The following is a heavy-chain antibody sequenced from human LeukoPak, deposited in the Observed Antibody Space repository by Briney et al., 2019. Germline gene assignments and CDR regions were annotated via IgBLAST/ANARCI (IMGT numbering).Heavy chain of an antibody. J-gene: IGHJ6*03. D-gene: IGHD3-3*01. Sequence: SETLSLTCTVSGGSFSNGSYYWSWIRQPAGKALAWIGRIYTSGSTNYNPSLKSRVTISVDTSKNQFSLKLSSVTAADTAVYYCAREQSYDFWSALIYYYYMDVWGKGTTVTVSS. CDR2: IYTSGST. CDR1: GGSFSNGSYY. CDR3: AREQSYDFWSALIYYYYMDV. V-gene: IGHV4-61*02.